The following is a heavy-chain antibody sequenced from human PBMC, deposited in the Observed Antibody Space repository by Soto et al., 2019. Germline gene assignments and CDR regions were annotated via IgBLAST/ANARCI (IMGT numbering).Heavy chain of an antibody. D-gene: IGHD3-10*01. CDR2: ISSSSSYI. J-gene: IGHJ6*04. CDR1: GFTVNSYS. CDR3: ARAGYGSGSYYNSPWISSYYYYGMDV. Sequence: PGGALGLSSAASGFTVNSYSMNWVRQAPGKGLEWVSSISSSSSYIYYADSVKGRFTISRDNAKNSLYLQMNSLRAEDTAVYYCARAGYGSGSYYNSPWISSYYYYGMDVRGEGTTVPASP. V-gene: IGHV3-21*01.